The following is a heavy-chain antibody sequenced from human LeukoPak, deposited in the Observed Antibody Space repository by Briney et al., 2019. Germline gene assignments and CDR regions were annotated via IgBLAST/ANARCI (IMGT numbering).Heavy chain of an antibody. Sequence: PGGSLRLSCAASGFTFDDYAMHWVRQAPGKGLEWVSGISWNSGSIGYADSVKGRFTISRDNAKNSLYLQMNSLRAEDTALYYCAKGSRSSGWYYFDYWGQGTLVTVSS. V-gene: IGHV3-9*01. CDR2: ISWNSGSI. D-gene: IGHD6-19*01. CDR3: AKGSRSSGWYYFDY. CDR1: GFTFDDYA. J-gene: IGHJ4*02.